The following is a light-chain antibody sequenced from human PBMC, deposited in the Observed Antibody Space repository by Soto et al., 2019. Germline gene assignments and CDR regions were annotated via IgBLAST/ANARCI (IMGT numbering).Light chain of an antibody. J-gene: IGLJ1*01. CDR1: ISDIGGYNY. CDR2: DVT. CDR3: SSYTSSSTPRYV. V-gene: IGLV2-14*01. Sequence: QSALTQPASISGSPGQSITISCTGTISDIGGYNYVSWYQHHPGKAPKLIIYDVTRRPSGVSPRFSGSKSGNTASLTISGLQAEDEADYYCSSYTSSSTPRYVFGTGTKLTVL.